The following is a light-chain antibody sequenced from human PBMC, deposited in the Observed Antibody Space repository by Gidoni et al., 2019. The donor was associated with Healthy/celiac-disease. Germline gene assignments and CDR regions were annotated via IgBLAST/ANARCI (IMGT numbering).Light chain of an antibody. J-gene: IGKJ1*01. CDR1: QSISSW. CDR3: QQYNSYPGT. V-gene: IGKV1-5*03. Sequence: DFQMTQPPSPLSASVGDRVTITCRASQSISSWLVWYQQKPGNAPKLLIYTASSLESGVPSRFSGSGSGTEFTLTISSLQPDDFATYYCQQYNSYPGTFGQGTKVEIK. CDR2: TAS.